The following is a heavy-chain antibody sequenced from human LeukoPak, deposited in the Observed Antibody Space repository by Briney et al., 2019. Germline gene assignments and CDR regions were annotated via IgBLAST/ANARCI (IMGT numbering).Heavy chain of an antibody. CDR3: ARGTLNIPGEHGAFDY. V-gene: IGHV3-23*01. CDR1: GFTFSSYA. J-gene: IGHJ4*02. Sequence: RSGGSLRLSCAASGFTFSSYAMSWVRQAPGKGLEWVSAISGSGGSTYYADSVKGRFTISRDNSKNTLYLQMNGLRAEDTAVYYCARGTLNIPGEHGAFDYWGQGTLVTVSS. CDR2: ISGSGGST. D-gene: IGHD1-14*01.